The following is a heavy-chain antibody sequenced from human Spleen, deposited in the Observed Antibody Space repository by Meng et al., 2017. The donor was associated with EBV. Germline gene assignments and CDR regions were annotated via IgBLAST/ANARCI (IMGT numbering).Heavy chain of an antibody. CDR3: SRDLVGSYDD. CDR2: INEDGRIT. J-gene: IGHJ4*02. Sequence: VQLLDSGGALVQPGGSLSLSCAGYGFTFSSYWMHWVRQAPGKGLVWVSRINEDGRITTYADSVKGRFTISRDNTKNTLYPQMNSLRAEDTAVYFCSRDLVGSYDDWGQGTLVTVSS. D-gene: IGHD6-25*01. CDR1: GFTFSSYW. V-gene: IGHV3-74*01.